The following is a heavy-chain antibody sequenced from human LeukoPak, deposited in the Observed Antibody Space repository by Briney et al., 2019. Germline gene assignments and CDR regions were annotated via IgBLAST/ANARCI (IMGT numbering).Heavy chain of an antibody. V-gene: IGHV3-7*01. CDR1: GFTFSSYW. D-gene: IGHD6-13*01. J-gene: IGHJ6*02. Sequence: GGSLGLSCAASGFTFSSYWMSWVRQAPGKGLEWVANIKQDGSEKYYVDSVKGRFTISRDNAKNSLYLQMNSLRAEDTAVYYCARDSSSWYLHYYGMDVWGQGTTVTVSS. CDR3: ARDSSSWYLHYYGMDV. CDR2: IKQDGSEK.